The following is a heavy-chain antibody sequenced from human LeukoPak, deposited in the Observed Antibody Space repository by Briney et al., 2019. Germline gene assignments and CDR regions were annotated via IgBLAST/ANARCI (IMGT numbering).Heavy chain of an antibody. CDR1: GYTFTSYY. D-gene: IGHD3/OR15-3a*01. CDR3: ATNKDWAEAD. V-gene: IGHV1-46*01. J-gene: IGHJ4*02. CDR2: INPSGGST. Sequence: EASVKVSCKTSGYTFTSYYIHWVRQAPGQGLEWMGIINPSGGSTSYAQKFQGRVTMTRDTSTSTVYMYLSSLRSEDTAVYYCATNKDWAEADWGQGTLVIVSS.